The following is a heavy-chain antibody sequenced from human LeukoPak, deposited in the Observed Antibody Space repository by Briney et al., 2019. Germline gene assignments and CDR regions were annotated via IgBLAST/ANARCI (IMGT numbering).Heavy chain of an antibody. D-gene: IGHD6-19*01. Sequence: SETLSLTCTVSGGSISSYYWSWIRQPPGKGLEWIGYIYYSGSTNYNPSLKSRVTISVDTSKNQFSLKLSSVTAADTAVYYCARQSGYSSGWFDYWGQGTLVTASS. J-gene: IGHJ4*02. V-gene: IGHV4-59*08. CDR2: IYYSGST. CDR3: ARQSGYSSGWFDY. CDR1: GGSISSYY.